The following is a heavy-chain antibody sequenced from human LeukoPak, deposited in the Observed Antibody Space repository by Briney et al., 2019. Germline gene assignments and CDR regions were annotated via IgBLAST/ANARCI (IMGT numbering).Heavy chain of an antibody. Sequence: SKTLSLTCTVSGGSISSSSYYWGWIRQPPGKGLEWIGSIYYSGSTYYNPSLKSRVTISVDTSKNQFSLKLSSVTAADTAVYYCASLGLMATKNYDYWGQGTLVTVSS. CDR3: ASLGLMATKNYDY. CDR1: GGSISSSSYY. V-gene: IGHV4-39*07. D-gene: IGHD5-24*01. CDR2: IYYSGST. J-gene: IGHJ4*02.